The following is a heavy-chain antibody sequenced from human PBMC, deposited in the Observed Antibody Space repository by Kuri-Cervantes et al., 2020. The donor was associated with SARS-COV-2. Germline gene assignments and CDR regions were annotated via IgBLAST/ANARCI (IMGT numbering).Heavy chain of an antibody. CDR1: GGSISSGSYY. D-gene: IGHD6-19*01. CDR3: ARDIHSSGWPGWFDP. Sequence: SETLSLTCTVSGGSISSGSYYWSWIRQPAGKGLEWIGRIYTSGSTSYNPSLKSRVTISVDTSKNQFSLKLSSVTAADTAVYYCARDIHSSGWPGWFDPWGRGTLVTVSS. V-gene: IGHV4-61*02. CDR2: IYTSGST. J-gene: IGHJ5*02.